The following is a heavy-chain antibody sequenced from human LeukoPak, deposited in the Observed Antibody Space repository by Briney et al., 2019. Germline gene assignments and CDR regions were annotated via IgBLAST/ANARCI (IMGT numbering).Heavy chain of an antibody. Sequence: SETLSLTCIVSGGSISSHYWSWIRQPPGKGLEWIGYIYYSGSTNYNPTLKSRVTISVDTSKNQFSLKLSSVTAADTAVYYCARAYYDRIDYWGQGTLVTVSS. CDR3: ARAYYDRIDY. J-gene: IGHJ4*02. CDR2: IYYSGST. D-gene: IGHD3-22*01. V-gene: IGHV4-59*11. CDR1: GGSISSHY.